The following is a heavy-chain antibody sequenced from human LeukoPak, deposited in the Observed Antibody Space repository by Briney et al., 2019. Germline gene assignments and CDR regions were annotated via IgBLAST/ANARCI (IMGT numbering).Heavy chain of an antibody. Sequence: GGSLRLSCAASGFTFSSYSMNWVRQAPGKGLEWVSSISSSSSYIYYADSVKGRFTISRDNAKNSLYLQMNSLRAEDTAVYYCASSHGDYYDAFDIWGRGTMVTVSS. CDR2: ISSSSSYI. CDR1: GFTFSSYS. J-gene: IGHJ3*02. V-gene: IGHV3-21*01. D-gene: IGHD4-17*01. CDR3: ASSHGDYYDAFDI.